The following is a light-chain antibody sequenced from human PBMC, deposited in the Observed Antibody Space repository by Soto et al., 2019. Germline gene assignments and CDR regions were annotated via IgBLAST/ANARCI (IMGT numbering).Light chain of an antibody. CDR2: EGS. Sequence: QSALTQPASVSGSPGQSITISCTGTSSDVGSYNLVSWYQQHPGKAPKLMIYEGSKRPSGVSNRFSGSKSGNTASLTISGRQGEDGADYYCCSCAGRSTVFGGGTKLPV. CDR1: SSDVGSYNL. J-gene: IGLJ2*01. V-gene: IGLV2-23*01. CDR3: CSCAGRSTV.